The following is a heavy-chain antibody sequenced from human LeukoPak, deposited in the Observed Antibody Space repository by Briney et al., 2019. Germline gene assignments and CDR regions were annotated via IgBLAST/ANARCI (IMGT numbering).Heavy chain of an antibody. J-gene: IGHJ5*02. V-gene: IGHV3-23*01. Sequence: PGGSLRLSCAASGFTFSSYAMSWVRQAPGKGLEWVSAISGSGGSTYYADSVKGRFTISRDNSMNTLYLQMNSLRAEDTAVYYCARDVYDSSDGSDEVSWGQGTLVTVSS. D-gene: IGHD3-22*01. CDR1: GFTFSSYA. CDR3: ARDVYDSSDGSDEVS. CDR2: ISGSGGST.